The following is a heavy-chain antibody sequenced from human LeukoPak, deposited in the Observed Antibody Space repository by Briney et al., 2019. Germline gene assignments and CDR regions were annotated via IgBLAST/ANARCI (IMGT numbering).Heavy chain of an antibody. CDR2: TISRGSGGAI. CDR3: ARLGEWGLVSGSFDY. Sequence: PGGSLRLSCAASGFTFTNAWMNWVRQVPGKGLEWVGRTISRGSGGAIDYAAPVKDRFIISRDDSRNTLYLQMNSLRAEDTAVYYCARLGEWGLVSGSFDYWGQGTLVTVSS. D-gene: IGHD3-10*01. V-gene: IGHV3-15*07. J-gene: IGHJ4*02. CDR1: GFTFTNAW.